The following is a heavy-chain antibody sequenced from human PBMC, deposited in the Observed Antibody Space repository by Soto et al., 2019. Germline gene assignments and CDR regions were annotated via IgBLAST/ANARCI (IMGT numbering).Heavy chain of an antibody. V-gene: IGHV4-59*01. CDR1: GGSISSYY. Sequence: QVQLQESGPGLVKPSETLSLTCSVSGGSISSYYWSWIRQPPGQGLEWIAYVYYSGSTNYNPSLKSRVTVSIDTSKNQFSLKLSSVTAADTAVYYCARGSPYSSGGNIWFDPWGQGTLVTVSS. J-gene: IGHJ5*02. D-gene: IGHD6-19*01. CDR3: ARGSPYSSGGNIWFDP. CDR2: VYYSGST.